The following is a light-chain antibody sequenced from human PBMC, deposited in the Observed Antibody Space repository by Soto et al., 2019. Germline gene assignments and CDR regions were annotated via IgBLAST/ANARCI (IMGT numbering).Light chain of an antibody. CDR1: QTISNW. CDR2: DAS. Sequence: DIQMTQSPSTLSASVGDRVTITYRASQTISNWLAWYQQKPGKAPKVLIFDASTLDGGVPSRFGGRRSGTDFTLTISSLQPSDFATYYCQQYNTYPLTFGGGTKVDIK. CDR3: QQYNTYPLT. V-gene: IGKV1-5*01. J-gene: IGKJ4*01.